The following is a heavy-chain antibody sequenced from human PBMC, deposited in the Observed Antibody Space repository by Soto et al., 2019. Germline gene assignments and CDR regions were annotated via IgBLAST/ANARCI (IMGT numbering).Heavy chain of an antibody. Sequence: GGSLRLSCAASGFTFSSYAMSWVRQAPGKGLEWVSAISGSGGSTYYADSVKGRFTISRDNSKNTLYLQMNSLRAEDTAVYYCKGQGIQLWLEGYWGQGTLVTVSS. CDR1: GFTFSSYA. CDR3: KGQGIQLWLEGY. CDR2: ISGSGGST. D-gene: IGHD5-18*01. V-gene: IGHV3-23*01. J-gene: IGHJ4*02.